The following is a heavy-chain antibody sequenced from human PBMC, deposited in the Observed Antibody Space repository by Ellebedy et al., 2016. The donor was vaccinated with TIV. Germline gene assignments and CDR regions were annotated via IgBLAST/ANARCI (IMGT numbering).Heavy chain of an antibody. CDR1: GFTFSSYT. Sequence: GESLKISCAASGFTFSSYTIHWVRQAPGKGLEWVAVISYDGSNKYYADSVKGRFTISRDNSKNTLYLQMNRLRAEDTAVYYCARDRRDIRYFDWLSGMDVWGQGTTVTVSS. J-gene: IGHJ6*02. V-gene: IGHV3-30-3*01. CDR2: ISYDGSNK. CDR3: ARDRRDIRYFDWLSGMDV. D-gene: IGHD3-9*01.